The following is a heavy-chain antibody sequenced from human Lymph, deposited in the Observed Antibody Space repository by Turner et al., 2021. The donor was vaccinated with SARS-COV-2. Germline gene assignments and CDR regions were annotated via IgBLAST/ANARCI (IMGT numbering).Heavy chain of an antibody. CDR2: IKQDGSGK. Sequence: EVQLVESGGGLVQPGGSLRLSCAASGFTFSTYWMSWVRQAPGKGLEWVANIKQDGSGKYYVDSVKGRFTISRDNAKNSLYLQMNSLRAEDTAVYYCARLSMGDWHFDLWGRGTLVTVSS. CDR3: ARLSMGDWHFDL. J-gene: IGHJ2*01. CDR1: GFTFSTYW. D-gene: IGHD1-26*01. V-gene: IGHV3-7*01.